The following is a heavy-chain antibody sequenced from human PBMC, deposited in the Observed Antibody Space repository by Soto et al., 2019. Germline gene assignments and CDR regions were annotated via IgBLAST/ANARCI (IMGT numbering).Heavy chain of an antibody. Sequence: SETLSLTCTVSGGSISSYYWSWIRQPPGKGLEWIGYIYYSGSTNYNPSLKRRVTISVDTSKNQFSLKLSSVTAADTAVYYCARYYYDSSGYPNFDYWGQGTLVTVSS. J-gene: IGHJ4*02. CDR3: ARYYYDSSGYPNFDY. D-gene: IGHD3-22*01. V-gene: IGHV4-59*01. CDR2: IYYSGST. CDR1: GGSISSYY.